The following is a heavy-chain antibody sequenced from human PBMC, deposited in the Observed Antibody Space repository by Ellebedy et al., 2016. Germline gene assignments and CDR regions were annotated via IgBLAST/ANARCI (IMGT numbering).Heavy chain of an antibody. CDR3: ARGETYYSGTSDYGFEY. CDR1: GFTFTSYS. J-gene: IGHJ4*02. D-gene: IGHD2-8*02. CDR2: ISSSSSTI. V-gene: IGHV3-48*02. Sequence: GGSLRLXXAVSGFTFTSYSMKWVRQTPGKGLEWVSYISSSSSTIYYADSVKGRFTISRDNAKNSLYLQMNSLREEDTAVYFCARGETYYSGTSDYGFEYWGQGTLVTVSS.